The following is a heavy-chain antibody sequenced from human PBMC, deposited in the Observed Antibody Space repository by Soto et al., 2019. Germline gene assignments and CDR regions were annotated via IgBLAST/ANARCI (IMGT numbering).Heavy chain of an antibody. CDR2: ITSNGSST. D-gene: IGHD5-12*01. Sequence: LRLSCAAYGFTFSNYAMTWVRQSPGKGLKWVSIITSNGSSTHFADSVKGRFTISRDNSKNTLYLQMNTLRAEDTAVYYCAKGMATIRGWFDSWGQGTQVTVSS. J-gene: IGHJ5*01. V-gene: IGHV3-23*01. CDR3: AKGMATIRGWFDS. CDR1: GFTFSNYA.